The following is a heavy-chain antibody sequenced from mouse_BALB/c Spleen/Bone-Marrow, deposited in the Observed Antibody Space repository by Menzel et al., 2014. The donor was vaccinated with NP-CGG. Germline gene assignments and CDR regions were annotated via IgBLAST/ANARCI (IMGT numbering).Heavy chain of an antibody. D-gene: IGHD2-1*01. V-gene: IGHV5-6-3*01. CDR3: ARVNYGNYVDYFDY. CDR1: GFTFSSYG. J-gene: IGHJ2*01. CDR2: INSNGGST. Sequence: EVKVEESGGGLVQPGGSLKLSCAASGFTFSSYGMSWVRQTPDKRLELVASINSNGGSTYYPDSVKGRFTISRDNAKNTLSLQMSSLKSEDTAMYYCARVNYGNYVDYFDYWGQGTTLTVSS.